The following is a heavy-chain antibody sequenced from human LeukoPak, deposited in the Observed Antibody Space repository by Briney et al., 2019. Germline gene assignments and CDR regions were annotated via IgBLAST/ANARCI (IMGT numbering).Heavy chain of an antibody. CDR1: GFTFSGYG. D-gene: IGHD2-2*01. J-gene: IGHJ4*02. CDR3: AKELGYCTSTSCPFDY. CDR2: ISYDGSNK. V-gene: IGHV3-30*18. Sequence: GGSLRLSCAASGFTFSGYGMHWVRQAPGKGLEWVAVISYDGSNKYHADSVKGRFTISRDNSKNTLYLQMNRLRANDTSVYYCAKELGYCTSTSCPFDYWGQGTLVTVSS.